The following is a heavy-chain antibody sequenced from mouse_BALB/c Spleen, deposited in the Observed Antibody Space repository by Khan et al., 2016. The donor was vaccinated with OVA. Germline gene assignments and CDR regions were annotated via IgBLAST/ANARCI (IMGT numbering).Heavy chain of an antibody. V-gene: IGHV1-9*01. CDR2: ILPGSGSR. CDR1: GYTFSSYW. Sequence: VQLQQSGAELMKPGASVKISCKATGYTFSSYWLGWVKQRPGHGLEWIGEILPGSGSRNYNEKFKGKATFTADISSKTTYMQLSSLTSEDSAVYYCARVNYGSRDYFDYWGQGTTLTVSS. J-gene: IGHJ2*01. D-gene: IGHD1-1*01. CDR3: ARVNYGSRDYFDY.